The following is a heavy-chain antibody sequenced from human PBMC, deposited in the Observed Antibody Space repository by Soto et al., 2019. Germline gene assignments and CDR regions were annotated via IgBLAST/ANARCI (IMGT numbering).Heavy chain of an antibody. V-gene: IGHV3-21*01. CDR1: GFTFSNYN. Sequence: GGSLRLSCVASGFTFSNYNMNWVRQAPGKGLEWVSHISGSSIYIHYADSVRGRFTISRDNAKNSVYLQMDSLRVEDTAVYYCAREGALKPFSSWGRGALVTVSS. CDR2: ISGSSIYI. J-gene: IGHJ5*02. CDR3: AREGALKPFSS.